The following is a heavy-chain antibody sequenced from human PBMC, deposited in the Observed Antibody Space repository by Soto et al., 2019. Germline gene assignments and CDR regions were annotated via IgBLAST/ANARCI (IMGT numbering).Heavy chain of an antibody. CDR3: ARDRGWFDP. CDR2: INPSGGSA. J-gene: IGHJ5*02. CDR1: GHTFTTYY. V-gene: IGHV1-46*04. Sequence: ASVKVSCKASGHTFTTYYIHWLRQAPGQGLEWLGIINPSGGSATYAQKVQGRVTMTRDTSTSTVYMELSSLRFDDTAVYFCARDRGWFDPWGQGTLVTVSS.